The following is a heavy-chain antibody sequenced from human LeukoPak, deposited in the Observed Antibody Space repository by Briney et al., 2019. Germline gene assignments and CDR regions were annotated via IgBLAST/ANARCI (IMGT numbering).Heavy chain of an antibody. CDR3: AKVKYDFWSGFNY. CDR2: ISYDGSNK. Sequence: GGSLRLSCAASGFTFSDYYMSWIRQAPGKGLEWVAVISYDGSNKYYADSVKGRFTISRDNSKNTLYLQMNSLRAEDTAVYYCAKVKYDFWSGFNYWGQGTLVTVSS. CDR1: GFTFSDYY. D-gene: IGHD3-3*01. V-gene: IGHV3-30*18. J-gene: IGHJ4*02.